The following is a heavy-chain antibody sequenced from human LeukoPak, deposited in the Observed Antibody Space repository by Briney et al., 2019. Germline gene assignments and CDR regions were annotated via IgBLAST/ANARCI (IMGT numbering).Heavy chain of an antibody. J-gene: IGHJ4*02. Sequence: SETLSLTCTVSGGSISSYYWSWIRQPPGKGLEWIGLIFYRGTTNYNPSLKSRVTISVDTSKNQFSLKLSSVTAADTAVYYCARGGWNKFDYWGQGTLVTVSS. CDR2: IFYRGTT. CDR1: GGSISSYY. V-gene: IGHV4-59*01. CDR3: ARGGWNKFDY. D-gene: IGHD3-22*01.